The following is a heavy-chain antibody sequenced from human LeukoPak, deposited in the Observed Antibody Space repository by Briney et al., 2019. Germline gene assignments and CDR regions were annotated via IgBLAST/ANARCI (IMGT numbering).Heavy chain of an antibody. J-gene: IGHJ4*02. CDR2: IYPGDSDT. Sequence: GESLKISFKGSQYTFTNYWIAWVRQMPGKGLEWMRMIYPGDSDTRYNPSFQGLVTISADKSISTAYLQWNSLKASDTAMYYCARRHKRGAYSYGVDYWGQGTLVTVSS. CDR1: QYTFTNYW. V-gene: IGHV5-51*01. D-gene: IGHD5-18*01. CDR3: ARRHKRGAYSYGVDY.